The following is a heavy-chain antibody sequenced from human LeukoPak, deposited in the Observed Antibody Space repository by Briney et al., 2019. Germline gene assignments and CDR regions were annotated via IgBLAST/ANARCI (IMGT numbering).Heavy chain of an antibody. J-gene: IGHJ4*02. D-gene: IGHD3-22*01. CDR1: GFTFSNAW. Sequence: GGSLRLSCAASGFTFSNAWMSWVRQAPGKGLEWVCRIKSKTDGGTTDYAAPVKGRFTISRDDSKNTLYLQMNSLKTEDTAVYYCTTAYYYDNSGYYPYYFDYWGQGTLVTVSS. CDR3: TTAYYYDNSGYYPYYFDY. V-gene: IGHV3-15*01. CDR2: IKSKTDGGTT.